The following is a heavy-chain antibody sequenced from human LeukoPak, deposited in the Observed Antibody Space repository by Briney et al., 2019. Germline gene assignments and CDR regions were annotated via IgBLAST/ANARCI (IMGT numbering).Heavy chain of an antibody. V-gene: IGHV4-39*07. CDR3: ARGGYYGSGNDFRFDP. CDR1: GGSISSSTYY. Sequence: SETLSLTCTVSGGSISSSTYYWGWIRQPPGKGLGWIGSIYYSGSTNYKPSLKSRVTISVDTSKNQFSLKLNSVTAADTAVYYCARGGYYGSGNDFRFDPWGQGTLVTVSS. CDR2: IYYSGST. J-gene: IGHJ5*02. D-gene: IGHD3-10*01.